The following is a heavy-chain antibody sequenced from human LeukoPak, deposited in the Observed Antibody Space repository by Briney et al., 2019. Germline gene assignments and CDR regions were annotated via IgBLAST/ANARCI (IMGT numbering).Heavy chain of an antibody. CDR2: FYHSGST. CDR3: ARSYDSSGYYIFDL. V-gene: IGHV4-38-2*02. J-gene: IGHJ2*01. D-gene: IGHD3-22*01. Sequence: PSETLSLTCTVSGYSISSGYYWGWIRQPPGKGLEWIGSFYHSGSTYYNPSLKSRVTISVDTSKNQFSLKLSSVTAADTAVYYCARSYDSSGYYIFDLWGRGTLVTVSS. CDR1: GYSISSGYY.